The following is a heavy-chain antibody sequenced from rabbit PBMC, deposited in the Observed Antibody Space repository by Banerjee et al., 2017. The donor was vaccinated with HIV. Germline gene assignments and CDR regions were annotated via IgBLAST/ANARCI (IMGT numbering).Heavy chain of an antibody. D-gene: IGHD4-1*01. CDR1: GFSFSNKYV. V-gene: IGHV1S45*01. CDR2: INTNSGNT. J-gene: IGHJ4*01. Sequence: QEQLEESGGDLVKPEGSLTLTCTASGFSFSNKYVMCWVRQAPGKGLEWIACINTNSGNTVYASWAKGRFTISRTSSTTVTLQMTSLTAADTATYFCARRYDSSGWGYYFNLWGPGTLVTVS. CDR3: ARRYDSSGWGYYFNL.